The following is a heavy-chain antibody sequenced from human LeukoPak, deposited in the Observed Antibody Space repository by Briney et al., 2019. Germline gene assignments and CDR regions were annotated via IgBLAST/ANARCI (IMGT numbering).Heavy chain of an antibody. CDR2: IWYGGSNK. CDR1: GFTFSSYG. V-gene: IGHV3-30*02. Sequence: GGSLRLSCAASGFTFSSYGMHWVRQAPGKGLEWVAVIWYGGSNKYYADSVKGRFTISRDNSKNTLYLQMNSLRAEDAAVYYCAKEGHCSSTSCPGGAFDIWGQGTMVTVSS. CDR3: AKEGHCSSTSCPGGAFDI. J-gene: IGHJ3*02. D-gene: IGHD2-2*01.